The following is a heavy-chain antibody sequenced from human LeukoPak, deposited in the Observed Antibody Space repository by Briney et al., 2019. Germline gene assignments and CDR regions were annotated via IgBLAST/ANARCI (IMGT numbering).Heavy chain of an antibody. CDR3: ARGEVVPAAFDAFDI. V-gene: IGHV4-39*07. CDR2: IYYSGST. CDR1: GGSISSSSYY. D-gene: IGHD2-2*01. Sequence: KTSETLSLTCTVSGGSISSSSYYWGWIRQPPGKGLEGIGRIYYSGSTYYNPSLKSRVTISVDTSKHQFSLKLSSVTAADTAVYYCARGEVVPAAFDAFDIWGQGTMVTVSS. J-gene: IGHJ3*02.